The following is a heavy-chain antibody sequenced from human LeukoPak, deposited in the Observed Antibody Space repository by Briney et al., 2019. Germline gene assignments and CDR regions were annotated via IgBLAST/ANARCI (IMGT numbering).Heavy chain of an antibody. CDR2: INHSGST. CDR1: GGSFSGYY. Sequence: SETLSLTCAVYGGSFSGYYWSWIRQPPGKGLEWIGEINHSGSTNYNPSLKSRVTISVDTSKNQFSLKLSSVTAADTAVYYCARGYSSSWNYFDYWGQGTLVTVSS. D-gene: IGHD6-13*01. J-gene: IGHJ4*02. CDR3: ARGYSSSWNYFDY. V-gene: IGHV4-34*01.